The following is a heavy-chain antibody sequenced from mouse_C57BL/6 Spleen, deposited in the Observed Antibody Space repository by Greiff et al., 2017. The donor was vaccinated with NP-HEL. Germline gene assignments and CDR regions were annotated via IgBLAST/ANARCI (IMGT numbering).Heavy chain of an antibody. CDR3: ARSYDYLSWFAY. Sequence: VQLQQSGPGLVQPSQSLSITCTVSGFSLTSYGVHWVRQSPGKGLEWLGVIWSGGSTDYNAAFLSRLSISKDNSKSQVFFKMNSLQADDTAIYYCARSYDYLSWFAYWGQGTLVTVSA. J-gene: IGHJ3*01. D-gene: IGHD2-4*01. CDR2: IWSGGST. CDR1: GFSLTSYG. V-gene: IGHV2-2*01.